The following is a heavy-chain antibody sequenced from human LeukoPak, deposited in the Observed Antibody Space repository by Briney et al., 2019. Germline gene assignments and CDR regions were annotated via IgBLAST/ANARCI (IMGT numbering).Heavy chain of an antibody. CDR1: GGSFSGNY. V-gene: IGHV4-34*01. D-gene: IGHD6-13*01. J-gene: IGHJ4*02. CDR3: ARRWGQQLALFDY. Sequence: PSETLSLTSAVYGGSFSGNYWSWIRQPPGKGLEWIGEINHSGSTNYNPSLKSRVTISVDTSKNQVSLKLCSVTAAVTAVYYCARRWGQQLALFDYWGQGTLVIVFS. CDR2: INHSGST.